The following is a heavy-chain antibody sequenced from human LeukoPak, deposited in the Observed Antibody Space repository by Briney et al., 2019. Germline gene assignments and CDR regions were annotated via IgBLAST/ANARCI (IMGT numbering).Heavy chain of an antibody. CDR2: ISAYNGNT. Sequence: ASVTVSFKASGYTFTSYGISWVRQAPGQGLEWMGWISAYNGNTNYAQKLQGRVTMTTDTSTSTAYMELRSLRSDDTAVYYCARDDYGDIDAFDIWGQGTMVTVSS. J-gene: IGHJ3*02. D-gene: IGHD4-17*01. CDR3: ARDDYGDIDAFDI. V-gene: IGHV1-18*01. CDR1: GYTFTSYG.